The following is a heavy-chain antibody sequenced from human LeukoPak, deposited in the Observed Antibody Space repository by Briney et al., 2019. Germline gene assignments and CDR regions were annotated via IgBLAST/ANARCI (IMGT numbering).Heavy chain of an antibody. Sequence: GGSLRLSCAASGLTFSSYWMHWVRQTPGKGLVWVSRINGAGSSTTYADSVKGRFTLSRDNAKNTLYLQMNSLRAEDTAVYYCAVVGSSGYYSYWGQGTLVTVSS. CDR3: AVVGSSGYYSY. D-gene: IGHD5-12*01. CDR2: INGAGSST. CDR1: GLTFSSYW. J-gene: IGHJ4*02. V-gene: IGHV3-74*01.